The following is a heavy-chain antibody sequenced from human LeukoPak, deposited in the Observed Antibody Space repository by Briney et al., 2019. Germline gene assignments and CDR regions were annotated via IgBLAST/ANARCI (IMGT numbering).Heavy chain of an antibody. CDR3: ARIDLWFGELFYFDY. V-gene: IGHV4-59*01. Sequence: SETLSLTCTVSGGSISSYYWSWIRQPPGKGLEWIGYIYYSGSTNYNPSLKSRVTISVDTSKNQFSLKLSSVTAADTAVYYCARIDLWFGELFYFDYWSQGTLVTVSS. CDR2: IYYSGST. CDR1: GGSISSYY. D-gene: IGHD3-10*01. J-gene: IGHJ4*02.